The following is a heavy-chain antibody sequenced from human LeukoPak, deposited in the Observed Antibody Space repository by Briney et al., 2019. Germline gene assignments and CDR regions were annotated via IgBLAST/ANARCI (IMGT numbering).Heavy chain of an antibody. J-gene: IGHJ4*02. Sequence: GGSLRLSCAASGFTVTNAWMSWVRQAPGKGLEWVGRTKSQIGGGTRDYAAPVRGRFTISKDDSKNTLYLQMNGLKTDDTAVYYCTTGDWTAGNWGQGTLVTVSS. V-gene: IGHV3-15*01. CDR3: TTGDWTAGN. CDR2: TKSQIGGGTR. D-gene: IGHD3/OR15-3a*01. CDR1: GFTVTNAW.